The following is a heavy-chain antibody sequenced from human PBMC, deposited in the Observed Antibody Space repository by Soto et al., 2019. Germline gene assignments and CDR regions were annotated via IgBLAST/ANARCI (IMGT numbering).Heavy chain of an antibody. CDR1: GGSISSYY. J-gene: IGHJ4*02. V-gene: IGHV4-4*07. D-gene: IGHD3-9*01. Sequence: PSETLSLTCTVSGGSISSYYWSWIRQPAGKGLEWIGRIYTSGSTNYNPSLKSRVTMSVDTSKNQFSLKLSSVTAADTAVYYCARELSYYDILTGYSTLGYFDYWGQGALVTVSS. CDR3: ARELSYYDILTGYSTLGYFDY. CDR2: IYTSGST.